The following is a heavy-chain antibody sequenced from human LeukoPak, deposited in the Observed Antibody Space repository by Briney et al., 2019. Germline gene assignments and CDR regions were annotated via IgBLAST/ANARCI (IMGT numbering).Heavy chain of an antibody. Sequence: GGSLRLSCVASGFTFSSYWMSWVRQAPGKGLEWVANIKQDGSDKYYVDSVKGRFTISRDNAKNSLYLQMNSLRVEDTAVYYCASGQKLGFWGQGTLVTVSS. D-gene: IGHD6-13*01. CDR1: GFTFSSYW. CDR3: ASGQKLGF. CDR2: IKQDGSDK. V-gene: IGHV3-7*01. J-gene: IGHJ4*02.